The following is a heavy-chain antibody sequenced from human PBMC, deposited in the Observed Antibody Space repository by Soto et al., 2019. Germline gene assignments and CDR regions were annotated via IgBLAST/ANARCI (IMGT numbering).Heavy chain of an antibody. CDR3: ARELIIAARLLYYYYGMDV. D-gene: IGHD6-13*01. Sequence: PGGSLRLSCAASGFTFSSYAMHWVRQAPGKGLEWVAVISYDGSNKYYADSVKGRFTTSRDNSKNTLYLQMNSLRAEDTAVYYCARELIIAARLLYYYYGMDVWGQGTTVTVSS. J-gene: IGHJ6*02. CDR2: ISYDGSNK. V-gene: IGHV3-30-3*01. CDR1: GFTFSSYA.